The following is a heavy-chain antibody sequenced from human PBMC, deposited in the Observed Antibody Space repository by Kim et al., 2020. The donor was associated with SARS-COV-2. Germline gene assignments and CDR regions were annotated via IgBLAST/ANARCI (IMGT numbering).Heavy chain of an antibody. Sequence: GGSLRLSCAASGFTFSSYAMSWVRQAPGKGLEWVSAISGSGGSTYYADSVKGRFTISRDNSKNTLYLQMNSLRAEDTAVYYCAKDPLYGTQEESMDVWGQGTTVTVSS. J-gene: IGHJ6*02. D-gene: IGHD4-17*01. CDR2: ISGSGGST. V-gene: IGHV3-23*01. CDR3: AKDPLYGTQEESMDV. CDR1: GFTFSSYA.